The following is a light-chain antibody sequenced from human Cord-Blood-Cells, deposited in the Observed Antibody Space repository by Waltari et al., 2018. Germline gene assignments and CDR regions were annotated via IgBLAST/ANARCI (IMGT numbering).Light chain of an antibody. V-gene: IGLV2-14*01. CDR2: DVS. CDR1: SSDVGGYNY. J-gene: IGLJ2*01. Sequence: QSALTQSASVSGSPGQSITISCTGTSSDVGGYNYVPWYQQHPGKAPKLMIYDVSKRPSGVSNRFSGSKSGNTASLTISGLQAEDEADYYCSSYTSSSTYVVFGGGTKLTVL. CDR3: SSYTSSSTYVV.